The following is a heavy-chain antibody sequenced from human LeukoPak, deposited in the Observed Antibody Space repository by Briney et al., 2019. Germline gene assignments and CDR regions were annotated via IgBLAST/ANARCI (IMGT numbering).Heavy chain of an antibody. J-gene: IGHJ4*02. D-gene: IGHD6-6*01. CDR3: ARQADGMIEYSSSPYFDY. CDR2: IYDSGST. CDR1: GGSISSSSYY. Sequence: SETLPLTCTVSGGSISSSSYYWGWIRQPPGKGLEWIGSIYDSGSTYYNPSLKSRVTISVDTSKNQFSLKLSSVNAADTAVYYCARQADGMIEYSSSPYFDYWGQGTLVTVSS. V-gene: IGHV4-39*01.